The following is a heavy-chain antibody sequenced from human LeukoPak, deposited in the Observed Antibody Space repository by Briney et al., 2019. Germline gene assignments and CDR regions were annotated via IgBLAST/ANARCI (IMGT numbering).Heavy chain of an antibody. CDR3: ARVGLYYYDSSGYLGENAFGI. V-gene: IGHV5-51*01. Sequence: GESRKISCKGSGYSFTSYWIGWVRQMPGKGLEWMGIIYPGDSDTRYSPSFQGQVTISADKSISTAYLQWSSLKASDTAMYYCARVGLYYYDSSGYLGENAFGIWGQGTMVTVSS. CDR2: IYPGDSDT. J-gene: IGHJ3*02. D-gene: IGHD3-22*01. CDR1: GYSFTSYW.